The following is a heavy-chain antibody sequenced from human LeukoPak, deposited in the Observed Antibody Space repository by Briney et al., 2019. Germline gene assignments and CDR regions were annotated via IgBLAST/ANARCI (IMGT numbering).Heavy chain of an antibody. CDR2: IIPILGIA. D-gene: IGHD6-19*01. CDR1: GYTFTSYD. V-gene: IGHV1-69*04. Sequence: SVKVSCKASGYTFTSYDINWVRQATGQGLEWMGRIIPILGIANYAQKFQGRVTITADKSTSTAYMELSSLRSEDTAVYYCARGLAVAGTFSFDYWGQGTLVTVSS. J-gene: IGHJ4*02. CDR3: ARGLAVAGTFSFDY.